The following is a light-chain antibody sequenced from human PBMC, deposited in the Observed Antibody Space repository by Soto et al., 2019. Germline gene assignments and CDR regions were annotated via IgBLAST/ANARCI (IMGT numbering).Light chain of an antibody. V-gene: IGLV2-14*01. CDR3: SSNTSSNTFLV. Sequence: QSALTQPASVSGSPGQSITISCTGTSSDVGGYNYVSWYQQHPGKAPKLMIYDVSNRPSGVSNRFSGSKSGNTASLTISGLQAEDEADYFCSSNTSSNTFLVFGGGTQLTVL. J-gene: IGLJ2*01. CDR1: SSDVGGYNY. CDR2: DVS.